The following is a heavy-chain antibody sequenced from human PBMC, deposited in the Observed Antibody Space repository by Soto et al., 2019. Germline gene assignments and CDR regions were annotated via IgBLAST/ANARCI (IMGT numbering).Heavy chain of an antibody. V-gene: IGHV3-23*01. J-gene: IGHJ3*02. CDR3: AKDGYDILTGFTPRDAFDI. D-gene: IGHD3-9*01. CDR1: GFTFSSYA. Sequence: GGSLRLSCAASGFTFSSYAMSWVRQAPGKGLEWVSAISGSGGSTYYADSVKGRFTISRDNSKNTLFLQMTGLRAEDTAVYYCAKDGYDILTGFTPRDAFDIWGQGTMVTVSS. CDR2: ISGSGGST.